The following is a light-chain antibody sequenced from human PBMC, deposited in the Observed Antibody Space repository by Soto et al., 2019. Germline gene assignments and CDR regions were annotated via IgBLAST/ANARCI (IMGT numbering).Light chain of an antibody. J-gene: IGLJ2*01. Sequence: QTVVTQEPSFSVSPGGTVTLTCGLSSGSVSAGYYPSWYQQTPGQAPRTLTYSTSTRSSGVPDRFSGSILENKAALTITGAQADDESDYYCVLYMGSGISVFGGGTKLTVL. CDR3: VLYMGSGISV. CDR1: SGSVSAGYY. CDR2: STS. V-gene: IGLV8-61*01.